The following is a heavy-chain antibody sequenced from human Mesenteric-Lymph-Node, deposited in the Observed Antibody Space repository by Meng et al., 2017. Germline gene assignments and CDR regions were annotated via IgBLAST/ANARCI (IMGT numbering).Heavy chain of an antibody. Sequence: ASVKVSCKASGYTFTYYGVTWVRQAPGQGLEWMGWISTYNGNTNYAQKFQGRVTMTTDTSTRTAYMELRSLRSDDTAVYYCARVEAGVVTATRTLNYYYYGMDVWGQGTTVTVSS. V-gene: IGHV1-18*01. CDR2: ISTYNGNT. J-gene: IGHJ6*02. D-gene: IGHD2-21*02. CDR3: ARVEAGVVTATRTLNYYYYGMDV. CDR1: GYTFTYYG.